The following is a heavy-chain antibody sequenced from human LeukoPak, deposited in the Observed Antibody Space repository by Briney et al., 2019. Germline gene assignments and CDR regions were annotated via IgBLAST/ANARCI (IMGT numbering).Heavy chain of an antibody. J-gene: IGHJ4*02. Sequence: SETLSLTCTVSGGSISSYYWSWIRQPPGKGLEWIGYVYYSGSTKYNPSLKSRVTISVDTSKNQFSLKLSSVTAADTAVYYCGSGSYYFDYWGQGTLVTVST. CDR2: VYYSGST. CDR3: GSGSYYFDY. CDR1: GGSISSYY. V-gene: IGHV4-59*08. D-gene: IGHD3-10*01.